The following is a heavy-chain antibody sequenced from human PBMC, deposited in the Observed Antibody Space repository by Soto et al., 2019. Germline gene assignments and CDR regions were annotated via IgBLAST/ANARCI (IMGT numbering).Heavy chain of an antibody. CDR2: IIPIFGTA. D-gene: IGHD2-15*01. Sequence: SVKVSCKASGGTFSSYAISWVRQAPGQGLEWMGGIIPIFGTANYAQKFQGRVTITADESTSTAYMELSSLRSEDTAVYYCARGRVVVAGTPLVFHYYYYGMDVWGQGTTVTVSS. J-gene: IGHJ6*02. CDR3: ARGRVVVAGTPLVFHYYYYGMDV. V-gene: IGHV1-69*13. CDR1: GGTFSSYA.